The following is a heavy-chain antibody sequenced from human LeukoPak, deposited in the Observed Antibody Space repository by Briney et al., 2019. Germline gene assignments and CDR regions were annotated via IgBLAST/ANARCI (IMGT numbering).Heavy chain of an antibody. Sequence: PGGSLRLSCAASGFTFSSYGMHWVRQAPGKGLEWVAVISYDGSNKYYADSVKGRFTISRGNSKNTLYLQMNSLRAEDTAVYYCAKLGGYSSSWYYFDYWGQGTLVTVSS. D-gene: IGHD6-13*01. CDR2: ISYDGSNK. J-gene: IGHJ4*02. V-gene: IGHV3-30*18. CDR3: AKLGGYSSSWYYFDY. CDR1: GFTFSSYG.